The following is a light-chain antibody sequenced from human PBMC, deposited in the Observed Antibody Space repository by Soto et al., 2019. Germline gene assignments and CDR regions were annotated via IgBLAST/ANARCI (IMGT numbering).Light chain of an antibody. Sequence: QSVLTQPASVPGSPGQSITISCTGTSSDVGRYNYVSWYQQYPGKAPKLMIYDVSNRPSGVFNRFSGSKSGNTASLTISGLQAEDEADYYCSSYTTSTTLVFGGGTKLTVL. CDR2: DVS. V-gene: IGLV2-14*03. CDR3: SSYTTSTTLV. CDR1: SSDVGRYNY. J-gene: IGLJ3*02.